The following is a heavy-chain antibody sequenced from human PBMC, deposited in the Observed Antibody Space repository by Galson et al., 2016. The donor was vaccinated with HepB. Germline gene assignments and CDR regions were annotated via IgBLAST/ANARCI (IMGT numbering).Heavy chain of an antibody. D-gene: IGHD3-10*01. Sequence: QSGAEVKKPGASVKVSCKASGYKFRSYGIDWVRQAPGQGLEWLGWISTYNGNTNYARKFQDRVTLTTDTSTNTVYMELRSLTSDDTAVYSCARDRQWLRESSHYWGQGTLVTVSS. CDR2: ISTYNGNT. CDR1: GYKFRSYG. CDR3: ARDRQWLRESSHY. V-gene: IGHV1-18*01. J-gene: IGHJ4*02.